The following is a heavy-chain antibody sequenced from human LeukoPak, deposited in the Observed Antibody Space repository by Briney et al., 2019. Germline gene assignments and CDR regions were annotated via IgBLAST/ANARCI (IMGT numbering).Heavy chain of an antibody. CDR1: GFTFSSYR. Sequence: GGSLRLSCADSGFTFSSYRMNWVRQAPGKGLEWVSSISSSSSYIYYADSVKGRFTISRDNAKNSLYLQMNSLRTEDTAVYYCAREGVKIRGDLHYWGQGTLVTVSS. CDR3: AREGVKIRGDLHY. V-gene: IGHV3-21*01. D-gene: IGHD3-16*01. CDR2: ISSSSSYI. J-gene: IGHJ4*02.